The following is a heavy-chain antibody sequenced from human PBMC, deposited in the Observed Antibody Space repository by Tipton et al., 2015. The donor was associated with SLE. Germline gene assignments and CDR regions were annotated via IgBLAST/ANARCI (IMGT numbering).Heavy chain of an antibody. Sequence: TLSLTCAVSGYSISSGYNWGWIRQPPGKGLEWIGSIYYSGSTYYNPSLKGRVTISVDTSKNQFSLKLSSVTAADTAVYYCASTVDTAMAQHWGQGTLVTVSS. CDR3: ASTVDTAMAQH. CDR1: GYSISSGYN. J-gene: IGHJ1*01. D-gene: IGHD5-18*01. V-gene: IGHV4-38-2*01. CDR2: IYYSGST.